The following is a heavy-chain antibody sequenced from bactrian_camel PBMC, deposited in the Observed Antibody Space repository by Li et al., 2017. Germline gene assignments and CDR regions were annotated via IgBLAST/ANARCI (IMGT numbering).Heavy chain of an antibody. D-gene: IGHD6*01. V-gene: IGHV3S42*01. Sequence: DVQLVESGGGSVQAGESRRLSCAASGFTFSDYTMTWVRQAPGKGLEWVSDINSSGRSTNYADSVKGRFTISRDNAKNTLDLQLNSLKTEGTAMYYCAAHGGFWSNLNYWGQGTQVTVS. J-gene: IGHJ4*01. CDR3: AAHGGFWSNLNY. CDR1: GFTFSDYT. CDR2: INSSGRST.